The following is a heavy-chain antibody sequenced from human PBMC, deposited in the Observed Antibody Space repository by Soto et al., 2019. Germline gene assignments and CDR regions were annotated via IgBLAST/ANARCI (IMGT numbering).Heavy chain of an antibody. Sequence: GGSLRLSCTASVFTFSDSWMTWVRQAPGKGLEWVARIKLDESEKKYADSVKGRFSISRDNAKNSMYLQMDSLRGEDTDVYYCVRGGSSYASWVQGNVGTAS. CDR1: VFTFSDSW. CDR3: VRGGSSYAS. J-gene: IGHJ5*02. CDR2: IKLDESEK. D-gene: IGHD4-4*01. V-gene: IGHV3-7*01.